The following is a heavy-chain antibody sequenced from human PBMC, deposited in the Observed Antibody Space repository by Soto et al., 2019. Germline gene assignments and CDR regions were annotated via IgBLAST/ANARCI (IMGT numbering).Heavy chain of an antibody. CDR1: GGTFRNHV. CDR3: ARDLEFRDGNISHLDY. Sequence: QVQLVQSGAEVKKPGSSVKVSCKASGGTFRNHVFNWVRQAPGQGLEWMGGIIPIIGIPNYAQKFQGRVTITADASTNTVYLEVSSLRSQDTAVYYCARDLEFRDGNISHLDYWGQGTLVTVSS. D-gene: IGHD3-10*01. CDR2: IIPIIGIP. V-gene: IGHV1-69*01. J-gene: IGHJ4*02.